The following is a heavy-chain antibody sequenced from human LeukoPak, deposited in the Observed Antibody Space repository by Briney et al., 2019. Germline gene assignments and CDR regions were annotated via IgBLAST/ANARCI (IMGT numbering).Heavy chain of an antibody. V-gene: IGHV3-7*04. CDR3: ASDREYYYGSGSFDY. CDR2: IKQDGSEK. Sequence: ASVKVSCKASGYSFTAFYIHWVRQAPGKGLEWVANIKQDGSEKYYVYSVKGRFTISRDNAKNSLYLQMNSLRAEDTAVYYCASDREYYYGSGSFDYWGQGTLVTVSS. J-gene: IGHJ4*02. CDR1: GYSFTAFY. D-gene: IGHD3-10*01.